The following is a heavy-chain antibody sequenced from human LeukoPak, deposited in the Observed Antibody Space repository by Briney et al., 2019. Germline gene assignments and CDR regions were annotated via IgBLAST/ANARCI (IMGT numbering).Heavy chain of an antibody. CDR3: AREQGGIVVVPAASFDY. Sequence: GTSLRLSCAASGFTFSSYSMNWVRQAPGKGLEWVSSISSSSSYIYYADSVKGRFTISRDNAKNSLYLQMNSLRAEDTAVYYCAREQGGIVVVPAASFDYWGQGTLVTVSS. D-gene: IGHD2-2*01. CDR2: ISSSSSYI. J-gene: IGHJ4*02. CDR1: GFTFSSYS. V-gene: IGHV3-21*01.